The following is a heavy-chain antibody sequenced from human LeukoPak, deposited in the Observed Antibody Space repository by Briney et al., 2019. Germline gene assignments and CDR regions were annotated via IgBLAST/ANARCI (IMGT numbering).Heavy chain of an antibody. CDR3: ARGGSSVVVVPADFGEYDAFDI. Sequence: GASVKVSCKASGYTFTGYYMHWVRQAPGQGLEWMGWINPNSGGTNYAQKFQGRVTMTRNTSISTAYMELSRLRSDDSAVYYCARGGSSVVVVPADFGEYDAFDIWGQGTMVTVSS. V-gene: IGHV1-2*02. CDR2: INPNSGGT. J-gene: IGHJ3*02. CDR1: GYTFTGYY. D-gene: IGHD2-2*01.